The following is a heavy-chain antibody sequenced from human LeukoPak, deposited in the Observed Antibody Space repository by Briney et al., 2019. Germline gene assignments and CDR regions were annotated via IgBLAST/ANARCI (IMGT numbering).Heavy chain of an antibody. CDR3: ARDGFLNYDILTGYYAVPHSFDY. CDR2: ISAYNGNT. J-gene: IGHJ4*02. Sequence: ASVKVSCKASGYTFTSYGISWVRQAPGQGLEWMGWISAYNGNTNYAQKLQGRVTMTTDTSTSTAYMELRSLRSDDTAVYYCARDGFLNYDILTGYYAVPHSFDYWGRGTLVTVSS. V-gene: IGHV1-18*01. D-gene: IGHD3-9*01. CDR1: GYTFTSYG.